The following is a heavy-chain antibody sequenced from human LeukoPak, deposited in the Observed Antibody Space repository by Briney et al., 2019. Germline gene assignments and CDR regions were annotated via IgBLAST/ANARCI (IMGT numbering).Heavy chain of an antibody. V-gene: IGHV1-69*13. J-gene: IGHJ4*02. D-gene: IGHD2-15*01. CDR1: GCTFISYA. CDR3: ARVCSGGSCYGGIDY. Sequence: SVKVSYKASGCTFISYAISWVRQAPGQGLEWMGGIIPIFGTANYAQKFQGRVTITADESTSTAYMELSSLRSEDTAVYSCARVCSGGSCYGGIDYWGQGTLVTVSS. CDR2: IIPIFGTA.